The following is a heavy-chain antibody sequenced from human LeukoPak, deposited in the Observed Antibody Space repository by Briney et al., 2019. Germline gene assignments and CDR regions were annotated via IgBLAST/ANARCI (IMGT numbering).Heavy chain of an antibody. CDR1: GYSIRSGYH. J-gene: IGHJ4*02. D-gene: IGHD4-11*01. Sequence: SETLSLTCSVSGYSIRSGYHWAWIRLPPGKGLGWIGSTNYNDRPYYTPSLKSRVTISVDTSTNQFSLKMTSVTAADTAVYFCARSELNDYMIYWGQGRPVTVSS. V-gene: IGHV4-38-2*02. CDR3: ARSELNDYMIY. CDR2: TNYNDRP.